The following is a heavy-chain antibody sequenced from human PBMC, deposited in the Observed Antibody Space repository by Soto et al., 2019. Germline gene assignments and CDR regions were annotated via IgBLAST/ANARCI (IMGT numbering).Heavy chain of an antibody. CDR1: GITVSGNY. J-gene: IGHJ4*02. CDR2: IYTSGNT. D-gene: IGHD2-15*01. CDR3: ARADYCSGGSCYPVLNY. V-gene: IGHV3-66*01. Sequence: EVQLVESGGGLVQPGGSLRLSCAVSGITVSGNYMTWVRQAPGKGLEWVSTIYTSGNTYYADSVKGRFTISRDNSENMVYLQMNSLRAEDTAVYYCARADYCSGGSCYPVLNYWGQGTLVTVSS.